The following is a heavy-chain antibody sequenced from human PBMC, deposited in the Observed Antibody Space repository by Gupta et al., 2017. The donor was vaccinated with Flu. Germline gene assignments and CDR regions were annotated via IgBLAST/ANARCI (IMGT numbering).Heavy chain of an antibody. Sequence: QVQLQESGPGLVKPSETLSLTCTVSGGSISSYYWSWIRQPPGKGLEWIGYIYYSGSTNYNPSLKSRVTISVDTSKNQFSLKLSSVTAADTAVYYCARLGYCSGGSCYFRAYYYGMDVWGQGTTVTVSS. V-gene: IGHV4-59*01. CDR3: ARLGYCSGGSCYFRAYYYGMDV. CDR1: GGSISSYY. CDR2: IYYSGST. J-gene: IGHJ6*02. D-gene: IGHD2-15*01.